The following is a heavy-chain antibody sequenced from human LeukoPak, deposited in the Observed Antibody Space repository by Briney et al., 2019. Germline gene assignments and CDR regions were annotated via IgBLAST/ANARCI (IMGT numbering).Heavy chain of an antibody. CDR2: IIPILGIA. D-gene: IGHD3-22*01. V-gene: IGHV1-69*02. J-gene: IGHJ6*03. Sequence: SVKVSCKASGGTFSSYTISWVRQAPGQGLEWMGRIIPILGIANYAQKFQVRLTITADKSTTTAYMELSSLRSEDTAVYYCATGSSGYYYYYYMDVWGKGTTVTVSS. CDR3: ATGSSGYYYYYYMDV. CDR1: GGTFSSYT.